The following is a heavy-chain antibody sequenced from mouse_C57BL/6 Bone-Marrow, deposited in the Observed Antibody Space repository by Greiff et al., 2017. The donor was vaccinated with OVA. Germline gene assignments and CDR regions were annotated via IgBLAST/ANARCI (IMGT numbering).Heavy chain of an antibody. CDR3: ARIYYDYDGGYAMDY. CDR2: ISNGGGST. J-gene: IGHJ4*01. Sequence: EVKLVESGGGLVQPGGSLKLSCAASGFTFSDYYMYWVRQTPEKRLEWVAYISNGGGSTYYPDTVKGRFTISRDNAKNTLYLQMSRLKSEDTAMYYCARIYYDYDGGYAMDYWGQGTSVTVSS. CDR1: GFTFSDYY. V-gene: IGHV5-12*01. D-gene: IGHD2-4*01.